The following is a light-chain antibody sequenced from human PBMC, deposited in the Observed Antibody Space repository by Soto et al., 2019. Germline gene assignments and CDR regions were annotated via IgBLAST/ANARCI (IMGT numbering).Light chain of an antibody. Sequence: ETVMTQSPATLSASPGERVTVSCRASQSVRSALAWYQQKPGQVPRLLIHSASTRATGIPARFSGSGSGTDFTLTISSLQSEDFAVYYCQQYDHWTPDFGQGTKLEIK. CDR1: QSVRSA. J-gene: IGKJ2*01. V-gene: IGKV3-15*01. CDR2: SAS. CDR3: QQYDHWTPD.